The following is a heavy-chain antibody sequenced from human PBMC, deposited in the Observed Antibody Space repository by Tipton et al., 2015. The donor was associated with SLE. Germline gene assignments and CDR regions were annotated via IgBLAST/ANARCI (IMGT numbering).Heavy chain of an antibody. D-gene: IGHD4-23*01. CDR2: INHSAST. Sequence: LRLCCAVYGGSFSGYYWSWIRPPPGKGLEWIGEINHSASTNYNPSLKSRVTISVDTSKNQFSLKLSSVTAEDTAVYYCARADPYGGNYDYWGQGTLVTVSS. J-gene: IGHJ4*02. V-gene: IGHV4-34*01. CDR3: ARADPYGGNYDY. CDR1: GGSFSGYY.